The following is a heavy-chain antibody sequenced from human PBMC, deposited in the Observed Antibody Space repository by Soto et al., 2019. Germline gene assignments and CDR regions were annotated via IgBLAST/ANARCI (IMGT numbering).Heavy chain of an antibody. V-gene: IGHV1-69*12. CDR2: IIPIFGTA. Sequence: QVQLVQSGAEVKKPGSSVKVSCKASGGTFSSYAISWVRQAPGQGLEWMGGIIPIFGTANYAQKFQGRVTITADEATSTAYRELGSLRSDDTAVYYCARPRIAMVRGGTWYCDLWGGGTLVTVSS. D-gene: IGHD3-10*01. CDR1: GGTFSSYA. CDR3: ARPRIAMVRGGTWYCDL. J-gene: IGHJ2*01.